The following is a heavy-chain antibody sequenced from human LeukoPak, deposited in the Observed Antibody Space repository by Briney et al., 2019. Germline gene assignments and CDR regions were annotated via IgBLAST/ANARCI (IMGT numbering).Heavy chain of an antibody. CDR3: ARDRYGSGTFYFDY. CDR1: GYTFTGYY. CDR2: INPNSGGT. J-gene: IGHJ4*02. V-gene: IGHV1-2*06. D-gene: IGHD3-10*01. Sequence: GASVKVSCKASGYTFTGYYMHWVRQAPGQGLEWMGRINPNSGGTNYAQKFQGRVTMTRDTSTSTAYMELSRLRSDDTAVYYCARDRYGSGTFYFDYWGQGTLVTVSS.